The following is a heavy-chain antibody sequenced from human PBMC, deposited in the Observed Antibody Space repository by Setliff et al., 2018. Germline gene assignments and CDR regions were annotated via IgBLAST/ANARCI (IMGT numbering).Heavy chain of an antibody. J-gene: IGHJ5*01. D-gene: IGHD1-26*01. CDR1: GGSVSSSSYY. V-gene: IGHV4-39*01. Sequence: PSETLSLTCTVSGGSVSSSSYYWGWIRQPPGKGLEWIGTIYYSGTTYYSPSLKSRVTISVDTSKNQFSLKLTSVTAADTAIYYCASRRTGPGGWFDYWGQGTRVTVSS. CDR3: ASRRTGPGGWFDY. CDR2: IYYSGTT.